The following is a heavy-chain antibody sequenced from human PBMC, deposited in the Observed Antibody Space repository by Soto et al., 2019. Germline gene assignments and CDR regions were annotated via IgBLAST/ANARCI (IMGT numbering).Heavy chain of an antibody. Sequence: TLSVTCAVSGGSISSRGYSWSWILQPPGKGLEWIGYIYHSGSTYYNPSLKSRVTISVDRSKNQFSLKLSSVTAADTAVYYCAGGYSGYAFDYWGQGTLVTVSS. J-gene: IGHJ4*02. CDR3: AGGYSGYAFDY. V-gene: IGHV4-30-2*01. CDR1: GGSISSRGYS. D-gene: IGHD5-12*01. CDR2: IYHSGST.